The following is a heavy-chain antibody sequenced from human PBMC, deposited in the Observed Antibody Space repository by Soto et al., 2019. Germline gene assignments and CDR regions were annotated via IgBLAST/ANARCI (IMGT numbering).Heavy chain of an antibody. CDR3: ARQDYDL. J-gene: IGHJ6*04. V-gene: IGHV1-18*01. Sequence: ASVKDSCKASGYTFTSYGISWVRQAPGQGLEWMGWISAYNGNTNYAQKFQGRVTMTSNTSISTAYMELSSLRSEDTAVYYCARQDYDLWGKGTTVTVSS. D-gene: IGHD3-3*01. CDR1: GYTFTSYG. CDR2: ISAYNGNT.